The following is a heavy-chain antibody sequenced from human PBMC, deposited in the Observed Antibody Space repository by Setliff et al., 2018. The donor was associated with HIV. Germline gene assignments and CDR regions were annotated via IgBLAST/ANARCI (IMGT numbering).Heavy chain of an antibody. CDR1: GFNFNTDW. CDR2: IFPGDYDT. D-gene: IGHD3-16*01. CDR3: ARGGRSWFQNFHGAFDV. Sequence: GESLKISCQGSGFNFNTDWIVWVRQIPGKGLEWMGSIFPGDYDTRYSPSFEDQVTISVDKSTSTAYLQWRSLKTSDTAFYYCARGGRSWFQNFHGAFDVWGQGTMVTVSS. V-gene: IGHV5-51*01. J-gene: IGHJ3*01.